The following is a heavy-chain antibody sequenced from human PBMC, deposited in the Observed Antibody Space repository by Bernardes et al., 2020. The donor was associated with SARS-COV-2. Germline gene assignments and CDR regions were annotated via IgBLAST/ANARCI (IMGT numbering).Heavy chain of an antibody. CDR1: GYTFTGYY. CDR2: INPNSGGT. CDR3: ARDVGSIWHYYDSSGYSNDAFDI. J-gene: IGHJ3*02. D-gene: IGHD3-22*01. Sequence: ASVKVSCKASGYTFTGYYMHWVRQAPGQGLEWMGWINPNSGGTNYAQKFQGRVTMTRDTSISTAYMELSRLRSDDTAVYYCARDVGSIWHYYDSSGYSNDAFDIWGQGTMVTVSS. V-gene: IGHV1-2*02.